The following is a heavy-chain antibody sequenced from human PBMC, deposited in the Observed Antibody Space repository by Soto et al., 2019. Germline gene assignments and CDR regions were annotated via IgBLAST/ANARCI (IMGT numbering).Heavy chain of an antibody. Sequence: QIHMVQSAAEVKEPGASVKVSCKTSGYTFVDSGIDWVRQAPGHDFQWMAWIGFYHTHTKYAPQFQDRVTINSDTSTRTVSMELRSLRSDDTATYYCVIHAGRISLDQWGPGTRITVSS. V-gene: IGHV1-18*04. J-gene: IGHJ4*02. CDR1: GYTFVDSG. CDR2: IGFYHTHT. D-gene: IGHD1-26*01. CDR3: VIHAGRISLDQ.